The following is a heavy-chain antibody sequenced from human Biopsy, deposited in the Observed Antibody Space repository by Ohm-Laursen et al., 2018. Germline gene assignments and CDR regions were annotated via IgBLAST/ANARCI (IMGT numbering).Heavy chain of an antibody. V-gene: IGHV4-59*07. D-gene: IGHD2/OR15-2a*01. CDR1: GGSISSDY. J-gene: IGHJ6*02. CDR2: IYYSGST. CDR3: ARATNSTGWPYYYFYGMDV. Sequence: SDTLSLTCTVSGGSISSDYWSWIRQTPGKGLEWIGYIYYSGSTNYNPSLKSRVTISVDTPKNQFSLRLNPVTAADTAVYYCARATNSTGWPYYYFYGMDVWGQGTTVTVSS.